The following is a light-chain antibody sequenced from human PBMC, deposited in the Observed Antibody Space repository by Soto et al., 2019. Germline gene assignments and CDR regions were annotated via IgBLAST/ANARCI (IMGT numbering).Light chain of an antibody. CDR1: QSISSY. Sequence: DIQMTQSPSSLSASVGDRVTITCRASQSISSYLNWYQQKPGKAPKLLIYAASSLQSGVPSRFSGTGSGTDFTLTISSLQPEDFATYYCQQNYSTPPTFGGGTKVDIK. CDR3: QQNYSTPPT. V-gene: IGKV1-39*01. CDR2: AAS. J-gene: IGKJ4*01.